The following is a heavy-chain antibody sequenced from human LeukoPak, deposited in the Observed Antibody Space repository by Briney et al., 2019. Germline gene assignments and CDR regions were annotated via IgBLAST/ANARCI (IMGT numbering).Heavy chain of an antibody. CDR2: MNPNSGNT. D-gene: IGHD3-16*01. Sequence: GASVKVSCKASGYTFTSYDINWVRQATGQGLEWMGWMNPNSGNTGYAQKFQGRVTMTRNTSISTAYMELSSLRSEDTAVYYCARGPPGGGGYRGAFDIWGQGTMVTVSS. J-gene: IGHJ3*02. CDR1: GYTFTSYD. V-gene: IGHV1-8*01. CDR3: ARGPPGGGGYRGAFDI.